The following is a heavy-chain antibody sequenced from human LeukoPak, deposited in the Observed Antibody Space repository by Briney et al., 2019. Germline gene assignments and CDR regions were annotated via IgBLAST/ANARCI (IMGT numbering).Heavy chain of an antibody. J-gene: IGHJ4*02. CDR2: IYTSGST. Sequence: PSETLSLTCTVSGGSISSGSYYWSWIRQPAGKGLEWIGRIYTSGSTNYNPSLKSRVTIPVDTSKNQFSLKLSSVTAADTAVYYCARETYYDFWSGHYQDYWGQGTLVTVSS. CDR1: GGSISSGSYY. D-gene: IGHD3-3*01. V-gene: IGHV4-61*02. CDR3: ARETYYDFWSGHYQDY.